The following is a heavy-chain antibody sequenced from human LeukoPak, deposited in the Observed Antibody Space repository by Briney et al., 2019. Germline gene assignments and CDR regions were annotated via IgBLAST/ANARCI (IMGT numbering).Heavy chain of an antibody. CDR1: GGSFSGYY. J-gene: IGHJ4*02. CDR3: ARSGYIAHFDY. D-gene: IGHD5-12*01. V-gene: IGHV4-34*01. CDR2: INHSGST. Sequence: SETLSLTCAVYGGSFSGYYWSWIRQPPGKGLEWIGEINHSGSTNYNPSLKSRVTISVDTSKNQFSLKLSSVTAADTAVYYCARSGYIAHFDYWGQGTLVTVSS.